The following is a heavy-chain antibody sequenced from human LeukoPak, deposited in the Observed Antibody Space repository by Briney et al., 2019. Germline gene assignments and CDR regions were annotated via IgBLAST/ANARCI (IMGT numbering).Heavy chain of an antibody. Sequence: PGGSLRLSCAASGFTFSTYWMGWVRQAPGKGLEWVANIKPDGSEVYYVDSVRDRFTISRDNAKNSLYLQINSLRDEDTAVYHCVIPTRSSGGCWGQGALVIVSS. CDR1: GFTFSTYW. J-gene: IGHJ4*02. CDR2: IKPDGSEV. CDR3: VIPTRSSGGC. V-gene: IGHV3-7*01. D-gene: IGHD2-15*01.